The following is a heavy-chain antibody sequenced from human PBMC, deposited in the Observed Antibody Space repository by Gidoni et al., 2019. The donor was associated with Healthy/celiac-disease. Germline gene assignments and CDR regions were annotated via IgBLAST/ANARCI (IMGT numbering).Heavy chain of an antibody. D-gene: IGHD4-17*01. J-gene: IGHJ4*02. CDR1: GFTVSSNY. CDR3: ARAGRGYYGDYYFDY. CDR2: IDSGGST. V-gene: IGHV3-53*01. Sequence: EVQLVESGGGLIQPGGSLRLSCAASGFTVSSNYMSWVRQAPGKGLEWVSVIDSGGSTYYADSVKGRFTISRDNSKNTLYLQMNSLRAEDTAVYYCARAGRGYYGDYYFDYWGQGTLVTVSS.